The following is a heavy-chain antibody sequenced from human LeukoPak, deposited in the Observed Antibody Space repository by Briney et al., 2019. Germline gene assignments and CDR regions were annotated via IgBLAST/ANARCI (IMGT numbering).Heavy chain of an antibody. CDR2: LYYCGRP. CDR1: GGPLSHLH. CDR3: VMSDFTRGCRY. V-gene: IGHV4-59*07. D-gene: IGHD6-19*01. J-gene: IGHJ4*02. Sequence: PSDTLSLLCTVSGGPLSHLHWRWLPHPPGKGLVWVGHLYYCGRPNYSPPVKTRVTLSVDTSEKQFSLRLSPVSAAHSPVYFCVMSDFTRGCRYWGEGTLVSVSS.